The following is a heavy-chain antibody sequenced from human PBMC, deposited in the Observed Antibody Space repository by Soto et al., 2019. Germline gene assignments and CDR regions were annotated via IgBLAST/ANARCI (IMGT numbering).Heavy chain of an antibody. J-gene: IGHJ5*02. CDR1: GYKFTSSW. D-gene: IGHD3-22*01. V-gene: IGHV5-51*01. Sequence: GESLKISCRTSGYKFTSSWIAWVRQMPGKGLEWMGIIFPSDSDTRYSPSFQGQVTISADRSTSTVFLQWASLKASDTAVYFCARKDKSGYFNWFDPWGQGXLVTVYS. CDR2: IFPSDSDT. CDR3: ARKDKSGYFNWFDP.